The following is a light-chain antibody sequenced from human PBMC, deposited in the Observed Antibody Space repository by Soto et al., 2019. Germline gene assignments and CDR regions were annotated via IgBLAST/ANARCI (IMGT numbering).Light chain of an antibody. V-gene: IGKV1-33*01. J-gene: IGKJ3*01. Sequence: DIQMTQSPSSLSASVGDRVTITCQASQDISNYLNWYQQKPGKAPKLLIYDASNLETGVPSRFSGSGSGTDFTFTISSLQPEDIATYYCQQYDNLRWRFAFGPGTKVDIK. CDR2: DAS. CDR1: QDISNY. CDR3: QQYDNLRWRFA.